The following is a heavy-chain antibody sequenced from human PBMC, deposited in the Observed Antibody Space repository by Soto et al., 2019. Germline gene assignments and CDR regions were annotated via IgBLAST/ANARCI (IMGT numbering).Heavy chain of an antibody. CDR2: INSDGSST. Sequence: GSLSLSGAAAGFTLSSYWMHWVRQAPGKGLVWVSRINSDGSSTSYADSVKGRFTISRDKAKNTLYLQMNSLRAEDTAVYYCARVSAFDYWGQGTLVTVSS. J-gene: IGHJ4*02. V-gene: IGHV3-74*01. CDR1: GFTLSSYW. CDR3: ARVSAFDY.